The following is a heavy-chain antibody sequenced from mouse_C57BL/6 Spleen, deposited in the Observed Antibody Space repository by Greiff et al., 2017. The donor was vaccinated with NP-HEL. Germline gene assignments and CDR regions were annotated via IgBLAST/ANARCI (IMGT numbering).Heavy chain of an antibody. J-gene: IGHJ3*01. CDR3: ARGGYGSSPGWFAY. D-gene: IGHD1-1*01. Sequence: DVKLVESGGGLVKPGGSLKLSCAASGFTFSSYAMSWVRQTPEKRLEWVATISDGGSYTYYPDNVKGRFTISRDNAKNNLYLQMSHLKSEDTAMYYCARGGYGSSPGWFAYWGQGTLVTVSA. CDR1: GFTFSSYA. V-gene: IGHV5-4*03. CDR2: ISDGGSYT.